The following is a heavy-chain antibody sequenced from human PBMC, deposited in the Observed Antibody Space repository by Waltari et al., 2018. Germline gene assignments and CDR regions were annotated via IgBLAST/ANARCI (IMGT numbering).Heavy chain of an antibody. D-gene: IGHD6-19*01. CDR2: IYTSGST. CDR1: GGSISSGSYY. J-gene: IGHJ4*02. CDR3: ATEYSSGRGYFDY. V-gene: IGHV4-61*02. Sequence: QVQLQESGPGLVKPSQTLSLPCTVSGGSISSGSYYWSWIRQPAGKGLEWIGRIYTSGSTNYNPSLKSRVTISVDTSKNQFSLKLSSVTAADTAVYYCATEYSSGRGYFDYWGQGTLVTVSS.